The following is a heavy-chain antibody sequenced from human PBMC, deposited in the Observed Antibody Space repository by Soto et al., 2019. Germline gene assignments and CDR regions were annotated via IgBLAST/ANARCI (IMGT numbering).Heavy chain of an antibody. Sequence: QVQLVESGGGLVKPGGSLRLSCAVSGFTFSDYYMTWIRQAPGKGLEWVSYISSSTSHTNYADSVKGRFTISRDNAKNSLFLQMNSRSAEDTAVYYCARGRGAAADYVAFWGQGTLVTVSS. CDR3: ARGRGAAADYVAF. J-gene: IGHJ4*02. CDR2: ISSSTSHT. CDR1: GFTFSDYY. D-gene: IGHD6-13*01. V-gene: IGHV3-11*05.